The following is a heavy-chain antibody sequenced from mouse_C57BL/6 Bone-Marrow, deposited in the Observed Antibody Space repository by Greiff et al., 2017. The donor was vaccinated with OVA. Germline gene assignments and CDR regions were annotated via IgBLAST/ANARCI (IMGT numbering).Heavy chain of an antibody. D-gene: IGHD1-1*01. J-gene: IGHJ4*01. CDR1: GYTFTDYY. V-gene: IGHV1-19*01. CDR3: ARWGGSSYGYAMDY. CDR2: INPYNGGT. Sequence: EVQLQQSGPVLVKPGASVKMSCKASGYTFTDYYMNWVKQSHGKSLEWIGVINPYNGGTSYNQKFKGKATLTVAKSSSTAYMELKSLTSYDSAVYYCARWGGSSYGYAMDYWGQGTSVTVSS.